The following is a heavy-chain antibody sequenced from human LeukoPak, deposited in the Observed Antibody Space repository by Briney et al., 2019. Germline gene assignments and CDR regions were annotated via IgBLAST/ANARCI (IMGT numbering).Heavy chain of an antibody. D-gene: IGHD2-15*01. V-gene: IGHV4-61*01. CDR2: IYYSGST. CDR1: GGSVSSGSYY. Sequence: SETLSLTCTVSGGSVSSGSYYWRWIRQPPGKGLEWIGYIYYSGSTNYNPSLKSRVTISVDTSKNQFSLKLSSVTAADTAVYYCARDHLGYCSGGSCYSFDYWGQGTLVTVSS. CDR3: ARDHLGYCSGGSCYSFDY. J-gene: IGHJ4*02.